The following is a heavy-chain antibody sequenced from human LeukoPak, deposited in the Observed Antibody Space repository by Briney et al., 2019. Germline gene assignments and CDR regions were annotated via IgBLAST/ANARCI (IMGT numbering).Heavy chain of an antibody. CDR1: GYTFTSYG. CDR2: ISAYNGNT. D-gene: IGHD6-13*01. J-gene: IGHJ4*02. Sequence: GASVKVSCKASGYTFTSYGISWVRQAPGQGLEWMGWISAYNGNTNYAQKLQGRVTMTTDTSTSTAYMELRSLRSDDTAVYYCARDPKYKSSSWYDGGVDYWGQGTLVTVSS. CDR3: ARDPKYKSSSWYDGGVDY. V-gene: IGHV1-18*01.